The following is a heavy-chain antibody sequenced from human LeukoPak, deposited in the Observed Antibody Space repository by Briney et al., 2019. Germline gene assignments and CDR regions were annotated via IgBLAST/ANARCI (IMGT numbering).Heavy chain of an antibody. D-gene: IGHD2-21*01. CDR1: GFTFSQSW. Sequence: GGSLRLSCVVSGFTFSQSWMRWVRQVPGKGLVWVSRINTDGRNTIYADSVKGRFTTSRDNAKNTLYLQMNSLRHEDTAVYYCARDQTIPGQRTVDYWGKGTLVSVSS. CDR2: INTDGRNT. CDR3: ARDQTIPGQRTVDY. J-gene: IGHJ4*02. V-gene: IGHV3-74*01.